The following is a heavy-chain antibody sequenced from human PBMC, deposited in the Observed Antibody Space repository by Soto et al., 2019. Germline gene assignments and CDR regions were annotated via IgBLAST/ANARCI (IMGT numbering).Heavy chain of an antibody. V-gene: IGHV3-53*01. D-gene: IGHD3-3*01. CDR1: GFTVSSNY. J-gene: IGHJ5*02. Sequence: PGGSLRLSCAASGFTVSSNYMSWVRQAPGKGLEWVSVIYSGGSTYYADSVKGRFTMSRDNSKNTLYLQMNSLRADDTAIYYCGKSWRRVRPNIWSDPWGRETLFTVP. CDR2: IYSGGST. CDR3: GKSWRRVRPNIWSDP.